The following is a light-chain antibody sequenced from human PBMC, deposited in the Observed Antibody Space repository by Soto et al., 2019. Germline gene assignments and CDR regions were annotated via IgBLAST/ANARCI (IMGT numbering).Light chain of an antibody. CDR3: QQSHSTPLT. CDR1: HSISTY. Sequence: DIHMTQSPSSLSASVGDRVTITCRAGHSISTYLNWFQQKPGEAPKLLIYAASTLHSGVPSRFSGSGSGTDFTLTISSLQPEDFATYYCQQSHSTPLTFGQGTRLDIK. V-gene: IGKV1-39*01. J-gene: IGKJ5*01. CDR2: AAS.